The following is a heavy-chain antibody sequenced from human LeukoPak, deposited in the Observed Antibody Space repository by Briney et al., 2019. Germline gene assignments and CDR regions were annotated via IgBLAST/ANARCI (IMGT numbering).Heavy chain of an antibody. V-gene: IGHV3-23*01. D-gene: IGHD3-22*01. J-gene: IGHJ5*02. Sequence: PGGSLRLSCAASGLTFMKYSMTWVRQAPGKGLEWVSAITGRGAFTDYADSVKGRFTISRDNSKNILYLQMNTLRAEDTALYYCAREDMILHRGLGRWGQGTLVTVSS. CDR2: ITGRGAFT. CDR3: AREDMILHRGLGR. CDR1: GLTFMKYS.